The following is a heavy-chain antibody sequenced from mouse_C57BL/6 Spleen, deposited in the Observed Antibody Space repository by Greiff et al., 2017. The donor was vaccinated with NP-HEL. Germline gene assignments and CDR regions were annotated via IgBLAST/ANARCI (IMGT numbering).Heavy chain of an antibody. Sequence: VQLQQSGAELVRPGTSVKVSCKASGYAFTNYLIEWVKQRPGQGLEWIGVINPGSGGTNYNEKFKGKATLTADKSSSTAYMQLSSLTSEDSAVYFCAREYYGSSYDYLDYWGQGTTLTVAS. CDR3: AREYYGSSYDYLDY. J-gene: IGHJ2*01. CDR2: INPGSGGT. V-gene: IGHV1-54*01. CDR1: GYAFTNYL. D-gene: IGHD1-1*01.